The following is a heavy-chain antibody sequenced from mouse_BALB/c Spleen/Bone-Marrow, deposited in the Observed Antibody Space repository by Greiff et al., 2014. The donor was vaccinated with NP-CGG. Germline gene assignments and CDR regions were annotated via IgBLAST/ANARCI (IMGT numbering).Heavy chain of an antibody. J-gene: IGHJ4*01. D-gene: IGHD2-3*01. CDR3: TRDGVGGAMDY. V-gene: IGHV1S130*01. CDR1: GYTFTSTW. CDR2: IHPNSGNT. Sequence: QVQLQQSGSVLVRPGDSVKLSCKASGYTFTSTWIHWAKQRPGQGLEWIGEIHPNSGNTKYNEKLKGKATLTADTSSSTAYVDLSSLTSEDSAVCYCTRDGVGGAMDYWGQGTSVTVSS.